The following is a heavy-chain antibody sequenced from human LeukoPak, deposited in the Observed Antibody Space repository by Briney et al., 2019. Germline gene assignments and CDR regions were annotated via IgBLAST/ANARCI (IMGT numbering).Heavy chain of an antibody. CDR1: GGSISSSSYY. CDR2: IYYSGST. CDR3: ARAQQQLVMNYYYYMDV. Sequence: PSETLSLTCTVSGGSISSSSYYWGWIRQPPGKGLEWIGSIYYSGSTYYNPSLKSRVTISIDTSKNQFSLKLSSVTAADTAVYYCARAQQQLVMNYYYYMDVWGKGTTVTVSS. D-gene: IGHD6-13*01. V-gene: IGHV4-39*07. J-gene: IGHJ6*03.